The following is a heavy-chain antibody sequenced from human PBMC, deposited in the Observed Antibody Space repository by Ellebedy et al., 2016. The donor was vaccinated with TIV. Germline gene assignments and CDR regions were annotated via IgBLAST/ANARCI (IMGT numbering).Heavy chain of an antibody. J-gene: IGHJ6*03. D-gene: IGHD1-26*01. V-gene: IGHV1-46*01. Sequence: ASVKVSCKASGYTFTSYYMHWVRQAPGQGLEWMGIINPSGGSTSYAQKFQGRVTMTTDTSTTTVYMELRSLRSDDTAVYYCGRVGTTGYYYMDVWGKGTTVTVSS. CDR2: INPSGGST. CDR3: GRVGTTGYYYMDV. CDR1: GYTFTSYY.